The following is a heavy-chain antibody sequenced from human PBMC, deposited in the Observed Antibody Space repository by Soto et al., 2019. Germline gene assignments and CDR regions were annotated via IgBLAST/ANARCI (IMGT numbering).Heavy chain of an antibody. V-gene: IGHV2-5*02. Sequence: SGPTLVNPTQTLTLTCTFSGFSLSTTRVGVGWIRQPPGKALEWLALIYWDDDKRYSPFLKSRLTITKDTSKNQVVLTMTNMDPMDTATYFCAHTLVAGLGYYFDYWGPGTLVTVSS. J-gene: IGHJ4*02. CDR3: AHTLVAGLGYYFDY. D-gene: IGHD6-19*01. CDR2: IYWDDDK. CDR1: GFSLSTTRVG.